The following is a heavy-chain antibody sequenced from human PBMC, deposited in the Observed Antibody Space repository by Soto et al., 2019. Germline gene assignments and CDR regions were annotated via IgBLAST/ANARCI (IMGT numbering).Heavy chain of an antibody. Sequence: EVQLVESGGGLVQPGGSLRLSCVASGFTFSSYWMHWVRQAPGKGRVWVSRINTDKGTLSYADSVEGRFTISRDNARNTLYLQMESLRAEDTAIYYCVRPFYDLESMPPFDRWGQGTLVTVSS. CDR1: GFTFSSYW. D-gene: IGHD3-22*01. V-gene: IGHV3-74*01. CDR3: VRPFYDLESMPPFDR. J-gene: IGHJ4*02. CDR2: INTDKGTL.